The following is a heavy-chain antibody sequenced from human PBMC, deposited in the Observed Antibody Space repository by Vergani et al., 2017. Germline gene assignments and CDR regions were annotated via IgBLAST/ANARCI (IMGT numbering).Heavy chain of an antibody. CDR3: AKDLNEQWPLDYFDY. V-gene: IGHV3-23*01. J-gene: IGHJ4*02. CDR2: ISGSVGST. Sequence: EVQLLESGGGLVQPGGSLRLSCAASGFTFRSYAMSWVRQAPGKGLEWVSAISGSVGSTYYADSVKGRFTISRDNSKNTLYLQMNSLGAEDTAVYYCAKDLNEQWPLDYFDYWGQGTLVTVSS. CDR1: GFTFRSYA. D-gene: IGHD6-19*01.